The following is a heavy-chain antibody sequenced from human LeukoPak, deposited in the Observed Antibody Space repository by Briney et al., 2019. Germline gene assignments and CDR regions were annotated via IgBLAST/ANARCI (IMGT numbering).Heavy chain of an antibody. V-gene: IGHV3-23*01. CDR2: ISGSGGST. J-gene: IGHJ4*02. CDR3: AKGAQGLGSDY. D-gene: IGHD3/OR15-3a*01. CDR1: EFSVGSNY. Sequence: PGGSLRLSCAASEFSVGSNYMTWVRQAPGKGLEWVSAISGSGGSTYYADSVKGRFTISRDNSKNTLYLQMNSLRAEDTAVYYCAKGAQGLGSDYWGQGTLVTVSS.